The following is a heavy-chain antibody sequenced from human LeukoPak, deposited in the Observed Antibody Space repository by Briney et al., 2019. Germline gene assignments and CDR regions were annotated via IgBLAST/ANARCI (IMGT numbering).Heavy chain of an antibody. V-gene: IGHV4-59*01. CDR2: IYYSGST. J-gene: IGHJ6*03. CDR3: ARGDVVVVPAAILTYYYYMDV. CDR1: GGSISSYY. Sequence: SGTLSLTCTVSGGSISSYYWSWIRQPPGKGLEWIGYIYYSGSTNYNPSLKSRVTISVDTSKNQFSLKLSSVTAADTAVYYCARGDVVVVPAAILTYYYYMDVWGKGTTVTVSS. D-gene: IGHD2-2*02.